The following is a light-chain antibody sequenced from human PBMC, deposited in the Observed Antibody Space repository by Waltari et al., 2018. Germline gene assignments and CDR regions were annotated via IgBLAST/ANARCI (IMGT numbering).Light chain of an antibody. J-gene: IGLJ1*01. CDR2: KDS. V-gene: IGLV1-47*01. Sequence: QSVLTQPPSASGTPGQRVTISCSGSHSNIGSNYVSCYQQLPGTAPKLLIYKDSQRPSGVPDRFSGSKSGTSASLAISGLRSEDEADYYCAAWDDSLSGPIFATGTKVTV. CDR3: AAWDDSLSGPI. CDR1: HSNIGSNY.